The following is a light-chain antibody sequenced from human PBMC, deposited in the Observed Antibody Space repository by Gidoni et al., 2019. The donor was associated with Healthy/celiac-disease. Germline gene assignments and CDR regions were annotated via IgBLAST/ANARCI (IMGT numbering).Light chain of an antibody. Sequence: SSELPQAPAVSVALGQTVRITCQGDSLRSYYASWYQQKPGQAPVLVIYGKNNRPSGIPDRFSGSSSGNTASLTITGAQAEDEADYYCNSRDSSGNHLGVVFGGGTKLTVL. CDR1: SLRSYY. CDR2: GKN. J-gene: IGLJ2*01. V-gene: IGLV3-19*01. CDR3: NSRDSSGNHLGVV.